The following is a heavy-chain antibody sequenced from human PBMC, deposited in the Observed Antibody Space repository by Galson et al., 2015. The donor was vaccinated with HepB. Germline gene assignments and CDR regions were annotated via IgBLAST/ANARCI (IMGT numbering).Heavy chain of an antibody. D-gene: IGHD3-22*01. V-gene: IGHV3-15*01. CDR3: TTGLSTYDSSGYYDY. Sequence: SLRLSCAASGFTFSNAWMSWVRQAPGKGLEWVGRIKSKTDGGTTDYAAPVKGRFTISRDDSKNTLYLQMNSLKTEDTAVYYCTTGLSTYDSSGYYDYWGQGTLVTVSS. J-gene: IGHJ4*02. CDR2: IKSKTDGGTT. CDR1: GFTFSNAW.